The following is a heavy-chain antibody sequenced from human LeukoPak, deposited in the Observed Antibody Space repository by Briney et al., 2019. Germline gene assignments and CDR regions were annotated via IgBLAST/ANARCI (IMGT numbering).Heavy chain of an antibody. V-gene: IGHV3-66*01. CDR2: IYSGGTT. CDR1: GFAVSSNY. D-gene: IGHD2/OR15-2a*01. CDR3: ARVIEGRHFDY. J-gene: IGHJ4*02. Sequence: GGPLRLSCAASGFAVSSNYLSWVRQSPGKGLEWVSFIYSGGTTYYADSVKGRFTISRDNSKNTMFLEMNSLRGEDTAIYYCARVIEGRHFDYWGQGTLVTVSS.